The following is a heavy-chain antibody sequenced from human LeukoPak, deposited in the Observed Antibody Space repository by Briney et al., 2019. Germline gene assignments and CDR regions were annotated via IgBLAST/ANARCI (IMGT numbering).Heavy chain of an antibody. CDR1: GFSLSTRKMC. CDR2: IDWDDEK. V-gene: IGHV2-70*11. D-gene: IGHD3-10*02. J-gene: IGHJ4*02. CDR3: ARVVRLSDNNFFDY. Sequence: RESGPALVKPTQTLTLTCTFSGFSLSTRKMCVSWIRQPPGKALEWLARIDWDDEKHYRTSLKTRLTISKDTSKSQVVLTMTNMDPVDTATYYCARVVRLSDNNFFDYWGQGNLVTVSS.